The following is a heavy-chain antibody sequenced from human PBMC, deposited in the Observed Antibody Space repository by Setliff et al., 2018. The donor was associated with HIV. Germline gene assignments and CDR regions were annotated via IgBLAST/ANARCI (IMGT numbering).Heavy chain of an antibody. CDR1: GYRFTSYW. D-gene: IGHD6-19*01. Sequence: PGESLKISCKGSGYRFTSYWIAWVRQMPGKGLEWMGIIYPGDSDTRYSPSFQGQVTISADKSVTTAYLQWSSLKASDTAMYYCARLRFPIAMAGMLDYWGQGTLVTVSS. V-gene: IGHV5-51*01. CDR2: IYPGDSDT. CDR3: ARLRFPIAMAGMLDY. J-gene: IGHJ4*02.